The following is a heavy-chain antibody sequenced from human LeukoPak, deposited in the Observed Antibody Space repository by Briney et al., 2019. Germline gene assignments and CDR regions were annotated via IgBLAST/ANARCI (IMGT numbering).Heavy chain of an antibody. J-gene: IGHJ4*02. CDR2: ISSSSSTI. V-gene: IGHV3-48*02. CDR3: AREIAAVDS. D-gene: IGHD6-13*01. CDR1: GFTISGSW. Sequence: GGSLRLSCAASGFTISGSWMTWVRQAPGKGLEWVSYISSSSSTIYYADSVKGRFTISRDNAKNSLYLQMNSLRDEDTAVYYCAREIAAVDSWGQGTLVTVSS.